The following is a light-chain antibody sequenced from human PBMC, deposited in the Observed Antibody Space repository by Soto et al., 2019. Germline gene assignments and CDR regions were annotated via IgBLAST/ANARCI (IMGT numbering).Light chain of an antibody. Sequence: QAVVTQPPSVSGAPGQRVTISCTGSSSNIGAGYVHWYQQLPGTAPKLLIYGNNNRPSGVPDRFSGSKSGTSASLVITGLQAEDEADYYCQSFDSSLSASVFGGGTKVTVL. V-gene: IGLV1-40*01. CDR2: GNN. CDR1: SSNIGAGY. CDR3: QSFDSSLSASV. J-gene: IGLJ2*01.